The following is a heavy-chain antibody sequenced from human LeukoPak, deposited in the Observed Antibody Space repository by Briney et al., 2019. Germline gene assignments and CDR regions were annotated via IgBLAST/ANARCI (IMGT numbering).Heavy chain of an antibody. CDR2: INHSGST. Sequence: SETLSLTCAVYGESFSGHYWSWIRQPPGKGLEWIGEINHSGSTNYNPSLKSRVTISVDTSKNQFSLKLSSVTAADTAVYYCARGNNMRRNPDDCSSTSCYVGAYYYYYYYMDVWGKGTTVTVSS. CDR3: ARGNNMRRNPDDCSSTSCYVGAYYYYYYYMDV. V-gene: IGHV4-34*01. CDR1: GESFSGHY. J-gene: IGHJ6*03. D-gene: IGHD2-2*01.